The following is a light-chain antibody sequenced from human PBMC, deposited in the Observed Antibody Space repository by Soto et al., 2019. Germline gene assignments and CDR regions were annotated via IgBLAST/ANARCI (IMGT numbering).Light chain of an antibody. CDR3: QTYDSSLSALYV. CDR2: GNS. V-gene: IGLV1-40*01. CDR1: SSSIGAGYD. Sequence: QSALTQPPSVSGAPGQRVTISCTGSSSSIGAGYDVHWYQQLPGTAPKLLIYGNSNRPSGVPDRFSGSKSGTSASLAITGLQAEDEADYYCQTYDSSLSALYVFGTGTKVTVL. J-gene: IGLJ1*01.